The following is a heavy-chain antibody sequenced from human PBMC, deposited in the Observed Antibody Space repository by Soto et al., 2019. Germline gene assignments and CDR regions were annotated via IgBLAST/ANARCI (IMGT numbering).Heavy chain of an antibody. CDR1: GFTFSSYA. CDR3: AREGSRYCSGGSCYSDYYYGMDV. CDR2: ISYDGSNK. V-gene: IGHV3-30-3*01. J-gene: IGHJ6*02. Sequence: GGSLRLSCAASGFTFSSYAMHWVRQAPCKGLEWVAVISYDGSNKYYADSVKGRFTISRDNSKNTLYLQMNSLRAEDTAVYYCAREGSRYCSGGSCYSDYYYGMDVWGQGTTVTVSS. D-gene: IGHD2-15*01.